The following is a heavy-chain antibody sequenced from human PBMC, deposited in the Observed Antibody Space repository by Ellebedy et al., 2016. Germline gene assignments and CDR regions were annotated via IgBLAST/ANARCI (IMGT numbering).Heavy chain of an antibody. CDR1: GFTFSTHA. J-gene: IGHJ4*02. Sequence: GGSLRLXXVASGFTFSTHAMHWARQAPGKGLEWVAVISYDGSNKYYADSVKGRFTISRDNSKNTLYLQMNSLRAEDTAVYYCAREDSSGWYFNWGQGTLVTVSS. CDR3: AREDSSGWYFN. D-gene: IGHD6-19*01. V-gene: IGHV3-30-3*01. CDR2: ISYDGSNK.